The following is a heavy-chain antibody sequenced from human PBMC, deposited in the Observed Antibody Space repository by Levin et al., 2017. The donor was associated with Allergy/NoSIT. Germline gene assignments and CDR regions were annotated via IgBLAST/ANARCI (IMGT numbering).Heavy chain of an antibody. CDR3: ARDSGPIAAAGMVGAEGMDV. J-gene: IGHJ6*02. V-gene: IGHV4-39*07. CDR2: IYYSGST. D-gene: IGHD6-13*01. CDR1: GGSISSSSYY. Sequence: GSLRLSCTVSGGSISSSSYYWGWIRQPPGKGLEWIGSIYYSGSTYYNPSLKSRVTISVDTSKNQFSLKLSSVTAADTAVYYCARDSGPIAAAGMVGAEGMDVWGQGTTVTVSS.